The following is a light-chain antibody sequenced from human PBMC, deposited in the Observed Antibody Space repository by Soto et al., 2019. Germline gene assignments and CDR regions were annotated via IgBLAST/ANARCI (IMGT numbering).Light chain of an antibody. Sequence: QLVLTQPPSASASLGASVTLTCTLSSGYSKVDWYQQRPGKGPRFVMRVGTGGIVGSKGDGIPDRFSVLGSGLNRYLTIKNIQEEDESDYHCGADHGSGSNFVVVFGGGTKLTVL. CDR1: SGYSK. V-gene: IGLV9-49*01. J-gene: IGLJ2*01. CDR3: GADHGSGSNFVVV. CDR2: VGTGGIVG.